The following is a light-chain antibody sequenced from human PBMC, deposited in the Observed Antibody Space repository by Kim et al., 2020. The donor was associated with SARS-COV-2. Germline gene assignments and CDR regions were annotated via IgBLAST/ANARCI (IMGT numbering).Light chain of an antibody. CDR3: QVWDSSSDHRVV. CDR1: RIGSRS. Sequence: PGKTGRVTGGGTRIGSRSVHWYQPKPGQAPVLVINYDSDRPSGIPERFSGSNSGNTATLTISRVEAGDEADYYCQVWDSSSDHRVVFGGGTQLTVL. CDR2: YDS. J-gene: IGLJ2*01. V-gene: IGLV3-21*04.